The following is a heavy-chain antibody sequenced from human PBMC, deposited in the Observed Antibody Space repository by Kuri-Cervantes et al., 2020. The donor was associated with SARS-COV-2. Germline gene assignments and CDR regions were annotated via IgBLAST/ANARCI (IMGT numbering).Heavy chain of an antibody. Sequence: ASVKVSCKASGYTFTGYYMHWVRQAPGQGLEWMGWISPNSGGTNYAQKFQGRVTMTRDTSISTAYMELSRLGSDDTAVYYCARVGFGDYKIDYWGQGTLVIVSS. CDR1: GYTFTGYY. V-gene: IGHV1-2*02. D-gene: IGHD4-17*01. J-gene: IGHJ4*02. CDR3: ARVGFGDYKIDY. CDR2: ISPNSGGT.